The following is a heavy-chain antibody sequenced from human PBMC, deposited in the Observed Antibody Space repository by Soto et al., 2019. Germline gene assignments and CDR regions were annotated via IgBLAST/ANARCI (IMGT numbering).Heavy chain of an antibody. V-gene: IGHV4-39*01. CDR1: GGSISSSSYY. CDR2: IYYSGST. Sequence: PSETLSLTCTVSGGSISSSSYYWGWIRQPPGKGLEWIGSIYYSGSTYYNPSLKSRVTMSVDTSKNQFSLKLSSVTAADTAVYYCARHESILTGTTLRHWGQGALVTVSS. CDR3: ARHESILTGTTLRH. J-gene: IGHJ4*02. D-gene: IGHD1-7*01.